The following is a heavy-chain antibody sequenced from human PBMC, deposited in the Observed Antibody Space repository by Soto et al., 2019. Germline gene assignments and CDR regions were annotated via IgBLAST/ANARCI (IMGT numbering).Heavy chain of an antibody. D-gene: IGHD6-19*01. J-gene: IGHJ4*02. Sequence: QVQLQQWGAGLSKSSETLSLTCAVYGGSFSGHYWTWVRQPPGKGLEWIGEIDHSGSTNYNPSLKSRVTISVDTSKNQFSPKLSSVTAADTAVYYCARKLSSAWYIDFWGQGTLVTVSS. CDR3: ARKLSSAWYIDF. CDR2: IDHSGST. V-gene: IGHV4-34*01. CDR1: GGSFSGHY.